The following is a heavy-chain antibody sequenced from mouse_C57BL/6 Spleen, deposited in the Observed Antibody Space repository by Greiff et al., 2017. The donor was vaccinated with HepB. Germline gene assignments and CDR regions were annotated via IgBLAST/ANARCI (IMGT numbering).Heavy chain of an antibody. Sequence: VQLQPSGPELVKPGASVKISCKASGYAFSSSWMNWVKQRPGKGLEWIGRIYPGDGDTNYNGKFKGKATLTADKSSSTAYMQLSSLTSEDSAVYFCARGGGYGNLAYWGQGTLVTVSA. D-gene: IGHD2-1*01. V-gene: IGHV1-82*01. CDR2: IYPGDGDT. CDR3: ARGGGYGNLAY. J-gene: IGHJ3*01. CDR1: GYAFSSSW.